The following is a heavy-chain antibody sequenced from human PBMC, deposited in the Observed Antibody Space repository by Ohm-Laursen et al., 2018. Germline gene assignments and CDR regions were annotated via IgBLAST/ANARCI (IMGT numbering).Heavy chain of an antibody. CDR2: IYYTGSA. CDR1: GASLNSYY. Sequence: SDTLSLTCTVSGASLNSYYWIWIRQPPGKGLECIGSIYYTGSANYRPSLKSRVTISVDTSKNQFSLKLSSVAAADTAVYYCARLRGESTISFDYWGQGTLVTVSS. J-gene: IGHJ4*02. CDR3: ARLRGESTISFDY. V-gene: IGHV4-59*07. D-gene: IGHD5/OR15-5a*01.